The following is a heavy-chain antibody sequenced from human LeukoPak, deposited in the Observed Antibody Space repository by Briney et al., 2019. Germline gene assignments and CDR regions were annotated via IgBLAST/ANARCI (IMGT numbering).Heavy chain of an antibody. CDR3: ARGGYGASTPYYMDV. D-gene: IGHD1-26*01. Sequence: GGSLRLSCAASGFTFSSYSMNWVRQAPGKGLEWVSSISSSSSYIYYADSVKGRFTISRDNAKNSLYLQMNSLRAEDTAVYYCARGGYGASTPYYMDVWGKGTTVTVSS. V-gene: IGHV3-21*01. CDR1: GFTFSSYS. J-gene: IGHJ6*03. CDR2: ISSSSSYI.